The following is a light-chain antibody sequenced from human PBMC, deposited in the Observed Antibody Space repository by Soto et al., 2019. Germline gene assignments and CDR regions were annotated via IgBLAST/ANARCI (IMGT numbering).Light chain of an antibody. CDR3: QQYNDWPYT. Sequence: EIVMTQSPATLSVSPGERATLSCRASQSISSDLAWYQQKPGQAPRLFIYDTSTRASSLPAKCSGSGARTEFTLTISRLQSEDFAIYCRQQYNDWPYTFGQGTKLEIK. CDR2: DTS. CDR1: QSISSD. V-gene: IGKV3-15*01. J-gene: IGKJ2*01.